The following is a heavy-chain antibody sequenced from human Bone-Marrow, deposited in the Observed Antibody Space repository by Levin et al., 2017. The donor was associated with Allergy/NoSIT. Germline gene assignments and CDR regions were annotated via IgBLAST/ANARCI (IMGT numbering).Heavy chain of an antibody. CDR1: GFTFSDYY. V-gene: IGHV3-11*01. Sequence: GGSLRLSCAASGFTFSDYYMSWIRQAPGKGLEWVSYISSSGSTIYYADSVKGRFTISRDNAKNSLYLQMNSLRAEDTAVYYCARDQSVVPAAATYYYGMDVWGQGTTVTVSS. CDR3: ARDQSVVPAAATYYYGMDV. CDR2: ISSSGSTI. J-gene: IGHJ6*02. D-gene: IGHD2-2*01.